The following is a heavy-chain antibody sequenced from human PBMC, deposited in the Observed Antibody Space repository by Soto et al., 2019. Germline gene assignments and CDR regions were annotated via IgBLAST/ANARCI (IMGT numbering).Heavy chain of an antibody. CDR2: IYYSGNT. J-gene: IGHJ2*01. V-gene: IGHV4-59*01. CDR1: GGYISSYY. CDR3: TSKVSYYDSSGNWYFDL. Sequence: SETLSLTCTGSGGYISSYYWSWTRQPPGTGLEAIGYIYYSGNTQYNPSLKRRDTIPVHTSENQLSLKVRSVTAADRPVVYCTSKVSYYDSSGNWYFDLWGRGTLVTVSS. D-gene: IGHD3-22*01.